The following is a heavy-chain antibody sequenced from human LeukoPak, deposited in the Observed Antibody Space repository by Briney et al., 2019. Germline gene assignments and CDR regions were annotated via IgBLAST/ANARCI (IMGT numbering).Heavy chain of an antibody. CDR1: GYSISSGYY. D-gene: IGHD1-26*01. CDR3: ARHLWREPSGIGAFDI. J-gene: IGHJ3*02. Sequence: KPSETLSLTCAVSGYSISSGYYWGWIRQPPGKGLEWIGSIYHSGSTYYNPSLKSRVTISVDTSKNQFSLKLSSVTAADTAVYYCARHLWREPSGIGAFDIWGQGTMVTVSS. CDR2: IYHSGST. V-gene: IGHV4-38-2*01.